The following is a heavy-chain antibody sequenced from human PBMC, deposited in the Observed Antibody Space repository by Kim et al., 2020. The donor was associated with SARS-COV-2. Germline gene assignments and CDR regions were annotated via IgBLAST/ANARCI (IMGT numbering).Heavy chain of an antibody. CDR1: GGSFSGYY. J-gene: IGHJ4*01. Sequence: SETLSLTCAVYGGSFSGYYWSWIRQPPGKGLEWIGEINHSGSTNYNPSLKSRVTISVDTSKNQFSLKLSSVTAADTAVYYCARGRGGTTVVHLGLGYHY. V-gene: IGHV4-34*01. CDR3: ARGRGGTTVVHLGLGYHY. CDR2: INHSGST. D-gene: IGHD4-17*01.